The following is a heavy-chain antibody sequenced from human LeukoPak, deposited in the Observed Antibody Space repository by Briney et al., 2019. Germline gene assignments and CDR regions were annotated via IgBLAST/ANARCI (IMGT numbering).Heavy chain of an antibody. Sequence: PGGSLILSCAASGFTVSSNYMSWVRQAPGKGLEGVSVIYSGGSTYYAYSVKGRFTISRDNSKNTLYLQMNSLRAEDTAVYYCARDTDYYGSGSYYYWGQGTLVTVSS. J-gene: IGHJ4*02. V-gene: IGHV3-53*01. CDR3: ARDTDYYGSGSYYY. CDR1: GFTVSSNY. D-gene: IGHD3-10*01. CDR2: IYSGGST.